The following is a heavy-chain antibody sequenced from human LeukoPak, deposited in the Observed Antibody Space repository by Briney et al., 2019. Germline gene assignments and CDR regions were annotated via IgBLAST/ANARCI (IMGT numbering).Heavy chain of an antibody. Sequence: GGSLRLSCVASGFTFSGYGMHWVRQAPGKGLEWVAVISYDGTRKYYADSVKGRFTISRDNSRSTLYLQMNSLRPEDTAIYYCAREGYYGSGSPPSLYFDYWGQGTLVTVSS. CDR2: ISYDGTRK. CDR3: AREGYYGSGSPPSLYFDY. D-gene: IGHD3-10*01. CDR1: GFTFSGYG. V-gene: IGHV3-30*03. J-gene: IGHJ4*02.